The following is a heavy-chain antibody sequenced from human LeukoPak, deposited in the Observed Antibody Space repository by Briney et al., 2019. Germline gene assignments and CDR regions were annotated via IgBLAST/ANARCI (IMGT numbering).Heavy chain of an antibody. Sequence: PSETLSLTCAVYGGSFSGYYWSWIRQPPGKGLEWIGEINHSGSTNYNPSLKSRVTISVDTSKNQFSLKLSSVTAADTAVYYCARGRGQLERPGGHQYYMDVWGKGTTVTVSS. V-gene: IGHV4-34*01. CDR2: INHSGST. CDR3: ARGRGQLERPGGHQYYMDV. CDR1: GGSFSGYY. D-gene: IGHD1-1*01. J-gene: IGHJ6*03.